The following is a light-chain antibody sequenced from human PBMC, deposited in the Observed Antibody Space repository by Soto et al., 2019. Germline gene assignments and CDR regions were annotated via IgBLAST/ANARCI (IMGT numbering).Light chain of an antibody. CDR1: SSNIGADYD. V-gene: IGLV1-40*01. CDR3: QSYDSGLSGVV. J-gene: IGLJ2*01. CDR2: GNT. Sequence: QSVLTQPPSVSGAPGQRVTFSCTGSSSNIGADYDVHWYQQVPGTAPKLLIYGNTNRPSGVPDRFSGSKSGTSAALAIAGRQAEDEADYYCQSYDSGLSGVVFGGGTKLTVL.